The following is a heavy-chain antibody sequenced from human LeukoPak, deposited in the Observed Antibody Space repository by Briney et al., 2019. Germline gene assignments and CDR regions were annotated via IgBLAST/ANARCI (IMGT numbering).Heavy chain of an antibody. D-gene: IGHD6-6*01. CDR3: ARDHKQLVFDY. V-gene: IGHV4-61*02. CDR2: IYTSGST. CDR1: GGSISSGSYY. Sequence: SETLSLTCTVSGGSISSGSYYWSWIRQPAGKGLEWIGRIYTSGSTNYNPSLKSRVTISVDTSKNQFSLKLSSVTAADTAVYYCARDHKQLVFDYWGQGTLVTVSS. J-gene: IGHJ4*02.